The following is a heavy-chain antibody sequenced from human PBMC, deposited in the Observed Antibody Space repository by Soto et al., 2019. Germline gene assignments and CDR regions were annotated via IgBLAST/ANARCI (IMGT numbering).Heavy chain of an antibody. CDR2: TYYRSKWYN. D-gene: IGHD6-13*01. Sequence: SQTLSLTCAISGDSVSSNSAAWNWIRQSPSRGLEWLGRTYYRSKWYNDYAVSVKSRITINPDTSKNQFSLQLNSVTPEDTAVYYWARDRLAAAGFDYYYYGMDVWGQGTTVTVSS. V-gene: IGHV6-1*01. CDR3: ARDRLAAAGFDYYYYGMDV. J-gene: IGHJ6*02. CDR1: GDSVSSNSAA.